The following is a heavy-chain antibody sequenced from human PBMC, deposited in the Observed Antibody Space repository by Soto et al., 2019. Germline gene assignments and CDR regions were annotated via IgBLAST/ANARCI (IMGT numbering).Heavy chain of an antibody. J-gene: IGHJ4*02. CDR1: GGSVSGYF. D-gene: IGHD3-16*01. CDR3: ARSGYTFGGVV. CDR2: MHSSGTS. Sequence: LSLTCNVSGGSVSGYFWSWIRQPPGKGLEYIGFMHSSGTSNYNSSLKSRVTISVDTSKNQISLELKSVTTVDTAVYYCARSGYTFGGVVWGQGILVTVSS. V-gene: IGHV4-59*02.